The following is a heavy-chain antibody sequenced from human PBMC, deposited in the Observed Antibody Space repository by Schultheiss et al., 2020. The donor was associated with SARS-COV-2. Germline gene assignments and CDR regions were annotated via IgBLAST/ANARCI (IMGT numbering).Heavy chain of an antibody. J-gene: IGHJ4*02. CDR1: GYSFTTYW. CDR2: IYPDDSDT. CDR3: ARRYSGYENFFDF. Sequence: GGSLRLSCKGSGYSFTTYWIGWVRQTPGKGLEWMGIIYPDDSDTKYGPSFRGQVTFTVDKSISTAYLQLSSLKASDTAIYYCARRYSGYENFFDFWGQGTPVTVSS. D-gene: IGHD5-12*01. V-gene: IGHV5-51*01.